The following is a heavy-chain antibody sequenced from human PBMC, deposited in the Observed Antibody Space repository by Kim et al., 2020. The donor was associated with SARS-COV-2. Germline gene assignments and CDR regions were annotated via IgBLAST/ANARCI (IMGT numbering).Heavy chain of an antibody. CDR1: GGTMNNNTW. V-gene: IGHV4-4*02. CDR2: IHHPGPT. J-gene: IGHJ6*01. D-gene: IGHD5-12*01. CDR3: SSRPRYSGSDHFYYGMD. Sequence: SETLSLTCGVSGGTMNNNTWWTWVRQSPEKGLEWIGEIHHPGPTNSNPSLKSRVAISADKSKNQFSLDLRSLTSADTAVYFCSSRPRYSGSDHFYYGMD.